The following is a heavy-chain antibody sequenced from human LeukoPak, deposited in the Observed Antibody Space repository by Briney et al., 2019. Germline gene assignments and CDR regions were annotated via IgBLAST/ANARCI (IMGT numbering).Heavy chain of an antibody. CDR2: IKSKTDGGTT. D-gene: IGHD2-21*02. Sequence: GGSLRLSCAASGFTFSNAWMTWVRQAPGKGLEWVGRIKSKTDGGTTDYAAPVKGRFTISRDDSKTTLYLQMNSLKTEDTAVYYCTREAVTANGYFDYWGQGTLVTVPS. CDR1: GFTFSNAW. J-gene: IGHJ4*02. CDR3: TREAVTANGYFDY. V-gene: IGHV3-15*01.